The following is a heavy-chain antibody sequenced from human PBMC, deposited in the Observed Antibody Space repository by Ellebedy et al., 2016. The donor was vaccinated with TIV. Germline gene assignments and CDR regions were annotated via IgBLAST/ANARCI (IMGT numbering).Heavy chain of an antibody. CDR1: GGSINNYY. Sequence: SETLSPTCTVSGGSINNYYWSWIRQPPGKGLEWIGYIYYRGSTHYNPSLKSLVTISVDTSRNQLSLKLSSVTAADTAVYYCASTKAVAGTFCFDYWGQGTLVTVSS. J-gene: IGHJ4*02. CDR3: ASTKAVAGTFCFDY. D-gene: IGHD6-13*01. CDR2: IYYRGST. V-gene: IGHV4-59*01.